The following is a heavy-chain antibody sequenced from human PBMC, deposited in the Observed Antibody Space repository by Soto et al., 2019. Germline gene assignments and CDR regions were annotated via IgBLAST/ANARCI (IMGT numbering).Heavy chain of an antibody. V-gene: IGHV5-10-1*01. Sequence: GESLKISCKGSGYSFTNYWISWVRQMPGKGLEWMGRIDPSDSYTKHSPSFQGHVTISADQSISTAYLQWSSLKASDTALYYCAREHCPSTSSYKGCFGSWGQGTLVPSPQ. CDR2: IDPSDSYT. CDR1: GYSFTNYW. CDR3: AREHCPSTSSYKGCFGS. J-gene: IGHJ4*02. D-gene: IGHD2-2*02.